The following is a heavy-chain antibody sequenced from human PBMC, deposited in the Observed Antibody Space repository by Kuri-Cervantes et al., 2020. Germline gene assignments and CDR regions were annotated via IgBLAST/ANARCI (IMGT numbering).Heavy chain of an antibody. Sequence: GGSLRLSCAASGFTFSSYGMHWVRRAPGKGLEWVAVISYDGSNKYYADSVKGRFTISRDNSKNTLYLQMNSLRAEDTAVYYCAKSGGATDYWGQGTLVTVSS. V-gene: IGHV3-30*18. CDR1: GFTFSSYG. J-gene: IGHJ4*02. CDR2: ISYDGSNK. D-gene: IGHD1-26*01. CDR3: AKSGGATDY.